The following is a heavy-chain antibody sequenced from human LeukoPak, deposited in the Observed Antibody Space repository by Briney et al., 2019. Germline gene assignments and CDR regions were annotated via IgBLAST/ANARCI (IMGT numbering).Heavy chain of an antibody. J-gene: IGHJ4*02. Sequence: SETLSLTCTVSGGSISSSSYYLGWIRQPPGKGLEWIGSIYYSGSTYYNPSLKSRVTISVDTSKNQFSLKLSSVTAADTAVYYCARLRSLDYGSYYFDYWGQGTLVTVSS. D-gene: IGHD4-17*01. CDR2: IYYSGST. CDR1: GGSISSSSYY. CDR3: ARLRSLDYGSYYFDY. V-gene: IGHV4-39*01.